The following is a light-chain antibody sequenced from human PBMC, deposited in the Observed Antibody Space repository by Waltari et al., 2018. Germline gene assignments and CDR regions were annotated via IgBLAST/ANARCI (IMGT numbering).Light chain of an antibody. Sequence: QSGLTQPASVSGSPGQSITISCPGTSSDVGNYNLVSWYQQYPGTAPKLRVYEFTKRTSGVSDRFSGSKSGNTASLTIYGLQSEDEADYYCCSYAGLGIYVFGTGTKVTVL. J-gene: IGLJ1*01. CDR3: CSYAGLGIYV. CDR1: SSDVGNYNL. CDR2: EFT. V-gene: IGLV2-23*02.